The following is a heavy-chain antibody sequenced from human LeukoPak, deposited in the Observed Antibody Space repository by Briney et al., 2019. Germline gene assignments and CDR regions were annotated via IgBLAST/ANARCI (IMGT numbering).Heavy chain of an antibody. Sequence: SQTLSLTCTVSGDSISSGDYYWSWIRQPAGKGLEWIGRISSSGSTNYNPSLKSRVTISVDTSKNQFSLKLSSVTAADTAVYYCARVSCSGGSCYYIGAFDIWGQGTMVTVSS. V-gene: IGHV4-61*02. J-gene: IGHJ3*02. CDR2: ISSSGST. CDR1: GDSISSGDYY. D-gene: IGHD2-15*01. CDR3: ARVSCSGGSCYYIGAFDI.